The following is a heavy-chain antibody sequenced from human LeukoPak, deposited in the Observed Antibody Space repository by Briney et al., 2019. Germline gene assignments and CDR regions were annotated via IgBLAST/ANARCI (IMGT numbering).Heavy chain of an antibody. CDR2: INHSGST. J-gene: IGHJ4*02. Sequence: SETLSLTCAVYGGSFSGYYWSWIRQPPGKGLEWIGEINHSGSTNYNPSLKCRVTISVDTSKNQFSLKLSSVTAADTAVYYCARGRVASKPNDYWGQGTLVTVSS. CDR3: ARGRVASKPNDY. V-gene: IGHV4-34*01. D-gene: IGHD6-19*01. CDR1: GGSFSGYY.